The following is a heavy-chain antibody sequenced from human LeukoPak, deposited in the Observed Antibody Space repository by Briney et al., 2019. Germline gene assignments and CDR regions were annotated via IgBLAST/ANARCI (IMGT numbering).Heavy chain of an antibody. CDR3: ARGGYYDSSGYSFFDY. D-gene: IGHD3-22*01. Sequence: GSLRLSCAASGFTFSSYAMSWVRQAPGKGLEWVSAISGSGGSTYYADSVKGRFTISRDNSKNTLYLQMNSLRAEDTAVYYCARGGYYDSSGYSFFDYWGQGTLVTVSS. CDR2: ISGSGGST. V-gene: IGHV3-23*01. J-gene: IGHJ4*02. CDR1: GFTFSSYA.